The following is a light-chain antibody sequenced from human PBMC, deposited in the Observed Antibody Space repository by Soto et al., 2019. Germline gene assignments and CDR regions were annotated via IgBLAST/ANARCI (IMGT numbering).Light chain of an antibody. J-gene: IGKJ4*01. CDR1: QPLGAW. CDR3: QQADIFQLT. Sequence: DIQMTQFPSSVSASVGVRVTITCRARQPLGAWLAWYQQKPGKAPKLLIYATSTLESGVPARFSGSGSGTELTLTISSLQAEDFATYYCQQADIFQLTFGGGTRVEIK. CDR2: ATS. V-gene: IGKV1-12*01.